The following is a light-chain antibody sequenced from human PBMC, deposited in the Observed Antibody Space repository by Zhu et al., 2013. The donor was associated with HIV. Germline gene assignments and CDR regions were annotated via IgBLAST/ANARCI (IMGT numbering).Light chain of an antibody. CDR3: QHYYNWPLT. CDR1: QSVSSS. Sequence: EIVLTQSPATLSVSPGERATFSCRASQSVSSSVAWYQQKGGQAPRLLIYDASTRATGIPDRFSGSGSGTEFTLTISSLQSGDSAVYPCQHYYNWPLTFGGGTKVEIK. V-gene: IGKV3-15*01. CDR2: DAS. J-gene: IGKJ4*01.